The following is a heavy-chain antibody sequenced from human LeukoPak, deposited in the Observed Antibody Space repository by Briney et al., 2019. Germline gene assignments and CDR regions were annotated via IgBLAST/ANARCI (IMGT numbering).Heavy chain of an antibody. CDR1: GYALTELS. V-gene: IGHV1-24*01. Sequence: ASVKVSCKVSGYALTELSMHWVRQAPGKGLEWMGGFDPEDGETIYAQKFQGRVTMTEDTSTDTAYMELSSLRSEDTAVYYCATVWLQLARAFDIWGQGTMVTVSS. D-gene: IGHD1-1*01. CDR2: FDPEDGET. CDR3: ATVWLQLARAFDI. J-gene: IGHJ3*02.